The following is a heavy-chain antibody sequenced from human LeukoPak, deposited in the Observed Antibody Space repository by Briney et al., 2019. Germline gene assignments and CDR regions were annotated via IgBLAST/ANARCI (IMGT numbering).Heavy chain of an antibody. CDR1: GFTVITND. CDR3: ARGVEPLAANTLAY. CDR2: LYSDGNT. V-gene: IGHV3-53*01. Sequence: LSGGSLRLSCAAPGFTVITNDMTWVRQAPGKGLEWVSVLYSDGNTKYADSVQGRFTISRDNSKNTLYLEMNSLSPDDTAVYYCARGVEPLAANTLAYWGQGTLVTVSS. J-gene: IGHJ4*02. D-gene: IGHD1-14*01.